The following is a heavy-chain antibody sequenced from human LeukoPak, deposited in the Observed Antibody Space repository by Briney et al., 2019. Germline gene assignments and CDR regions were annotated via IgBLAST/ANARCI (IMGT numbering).Heavy chain of an antibody. CDR1: GGSISSGSYY. V-gene: IGHV4-61*02. D-gene: IGHD2-21*02. CDR3: ARELVVVTAIRWTNWFDP. CDR2: IYTSGST. Sequence: PSETLSLTCTVSGGSISSGSYYWSWIRQPAGKGLEWIGRIYTSGSTNYNPSLKSRVTISVDTSKNQSSLKLSSVTAADTAVYYCARELVVVTAIRWTNWFDPWGQGTLVTVSS. J-gene: IGHJ5*02.